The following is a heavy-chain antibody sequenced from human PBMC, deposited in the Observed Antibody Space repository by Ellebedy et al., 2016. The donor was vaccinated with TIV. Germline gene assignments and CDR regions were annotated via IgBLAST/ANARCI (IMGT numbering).Heavy chain of an antibody. V-gene: IGHV3-21*01. CDR1: GFTFSSYS. Sequence: PGGSLRLSCAASGFTFSSYSMNWVRQAPGKGLEWVSSISSSSSYIYYADSVKGRFTISRDNAKNSLYLQMNSLRAEDTAVYYCARDLPGSSWYNLYYGMDVWGQGTTVTVSS. D-gene: IGHD6-13*01. J-gene: IGHJ6*02. CDR2: ISSSSSYI. CDR3: ARDLPGSSWYNLYYGMDV.